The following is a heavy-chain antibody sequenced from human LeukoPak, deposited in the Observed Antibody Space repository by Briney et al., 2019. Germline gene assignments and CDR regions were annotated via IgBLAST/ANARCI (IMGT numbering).Heavy chain of an antibody. CDR1: GGSFSGYC. V-gene: IGHV4-34*01. J-gene: IGHJ4*02. D-gene: IGHD3-10*01. CDR2: INHSGST. CDR3: ARGRIYGSGSYYRVFHDSHFDY. Sequence: TLSLTCAVYGGSFSGYCWSWIRQPPGKGLEWIGEINHSGSTNYNPSLKSRVTISVDTSKNQFSLKLSSVTAADTAVYYCARGRIYGSGSYYRVFHDSHFDYWGQGTLVTVSS.